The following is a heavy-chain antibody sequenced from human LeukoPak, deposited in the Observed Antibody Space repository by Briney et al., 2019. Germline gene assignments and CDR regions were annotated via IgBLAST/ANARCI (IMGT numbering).Heavy chain of an antibody. J-gene: IGHJ6*03. CDR3: ARVITMVRGVRYYYMDV. CDR1: GYTFTSYD. CDR2: MNPNSGNT. Sequence: ASVKVSCTASGYTFTSYDINWVRQATGQGLEWMGWMNPNSGNTGYAQKFQGRVTMTRNTSISTAYMELSSLRSEDTAVYYCARVITMVRGVRYYYMDVWGKGTTVTISS. V-gene: IGHV1-8*01. D-gene: IGHD3-10*01.